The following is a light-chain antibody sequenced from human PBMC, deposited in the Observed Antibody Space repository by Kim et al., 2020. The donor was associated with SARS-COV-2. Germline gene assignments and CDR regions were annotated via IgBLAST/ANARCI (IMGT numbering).Light chain of an antibody. CDR2: DAS. J-gene: IGKJ2*01. Sequence: SLSPGESATLSCRASQSVSSYLAWYQQKPGQAPRLLIYDASNRATGIPVRFSGSGSGTDFTLTISSLEPEDFAVYYCQQRSNWGYTFGQGTKLEI. CDR3: QQRSNWGYT. V-gene: IGKV3-11*01. CDR1: QSVSSY.